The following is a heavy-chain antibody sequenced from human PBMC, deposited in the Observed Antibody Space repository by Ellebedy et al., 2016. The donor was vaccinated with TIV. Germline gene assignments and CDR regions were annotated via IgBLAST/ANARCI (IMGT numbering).Heavy chain of an antibody. Sequence: GESLKISCAASGLTFSSHAMSWVRQAQGKALEWVSSITESGGNTYYADSVKGRFTISRDNSKNTLYLQMNSLRAEDTAVYYCARDPVGVGPAFDIWGQGTMVTVSS. J-gene: IGHJ3*02. CDR1: GLTFSSHA. D-gene: IGHD4-23*01. V-gene: IGHV3-23*01. CDR3: ARDPVGVGPAFDI. CDR2: ITESGGNT.